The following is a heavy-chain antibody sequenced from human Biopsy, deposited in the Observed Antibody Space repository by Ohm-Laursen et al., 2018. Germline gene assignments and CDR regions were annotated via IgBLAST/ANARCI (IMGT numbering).Heavy chain of an antibody. Sequence: SVKVSCKVSGYTFTGHYLHWVRQAPGQGLEWLGRIVPILGTVNYAQRFQGRAALTADKSTGTAYMELNRLISDDTAVYYCATDADGYYTEFDFWGQGTLITVSS. CDR3: ATDADGYYTEFDF. J-gene: IGHJ4*02. V-gene: IGHV1-69*08. CDR2: IVPILGTV. CDR1: GYTFTGHY. D-gene: IGHD5-24*01.